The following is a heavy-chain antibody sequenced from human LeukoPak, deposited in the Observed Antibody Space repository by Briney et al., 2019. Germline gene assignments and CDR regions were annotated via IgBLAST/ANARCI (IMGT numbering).Heavy chain of an antibody. CDR2: ISSSSSTI. CDR1: GFTFSSYW. Sequence: PGGSLRLSCAASGFTFSSYWMHWVRQAPGKGLEWVSYISSSSSTIYYADSVKGRFTISRDNAKNSLYLQMNSLRAEDTAVYYCARGPGYCSGGSCRGSAFDIWGQGTMVTVSS. J-gene: IGHJ3*02. V-gene: IGHV3-48*01. CDR3: ARGPGYCSGGSCRGSAFDI. D-gene: IGHD2-15*01.